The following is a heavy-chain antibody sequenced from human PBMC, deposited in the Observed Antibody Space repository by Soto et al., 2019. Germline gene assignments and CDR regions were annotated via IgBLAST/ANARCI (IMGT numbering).Heavy chain of an antibody. V-gene: IGHV3-53*01. D-gene: IGHD3-9*01. CDR3: ARGLRGDIVTAPIAHYYYGLDV. CDR1: GFTVSSNY. CDR2: IYSGGST. J-gene: IGHJ6*02. Sequence: GGSLRLSCAASGFTVSSNYMSWVRQAPGKGLEWVSVIYSGGSTYYADSVKGRFTISRDNSKNTLYLQMNSLRAEDTAVYYCARGLRGDIVTAPIAHYYYGLDVWCQGTMVTVSS.